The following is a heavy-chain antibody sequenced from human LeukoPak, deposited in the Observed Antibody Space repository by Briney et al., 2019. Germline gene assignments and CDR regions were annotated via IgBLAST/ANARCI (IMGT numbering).Heavy chain of an antibody. D-gene: IGHD5-12*01. J-gene: IGHJ4*02. CDR1: GGTFSSYA. CDR2: TIPIFGTA. V-gene: IGHV1-69*13. CDR3: ARDHGVATLFDY. Sequence: GASVKVSCKASGGTFSSYAISWVRQAPGQGLEWMGGTIPIFGTANYAQKFQGRVTITADESTSTAYMELSSLRSEDTAVYYCARDHGVATLFDYWGQGTLVTVSS.